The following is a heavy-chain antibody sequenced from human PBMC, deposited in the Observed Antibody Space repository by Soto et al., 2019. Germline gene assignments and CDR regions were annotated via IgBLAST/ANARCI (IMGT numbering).Heavy chain of an antibody. CDR1: VFTFSSYA. V-gene: IGHV3-30-3*01. D-gene: IGHD5-18*01. Sequence: WWSLRLSCAASVFTFSSYAMHWFRQAPGKGLEWVAVISYDGSNKYYADSVKGRFTISSDNSKNTLYLQMNSLRAEDTAVYYCARGLDTAMVICAYWGQGTLVTVSS. J-gene: IGHJ4*02. CDR2: ISYDGSNK. CDR3: ARGLDTAMVICAY.